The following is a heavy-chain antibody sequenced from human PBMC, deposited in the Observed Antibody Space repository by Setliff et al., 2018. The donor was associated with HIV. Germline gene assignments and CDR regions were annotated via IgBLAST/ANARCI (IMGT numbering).Heavy chain of an antibody. V-gene: IGHV1-18*01. CDR3: VRDERRVAAGSLHYFDY. Sequence: ASVKVSCKTSGYSFFTSGISWVRQAPGQGLEWMGWIGGYLGDTNAAPRLEDRITMTAEKSPSTAYMELRSLTSDDTAVYYCVRDERRVAAGSLHYFDYWGQGTLVTVSS. CDR2: IGGYLGDT. CDR1: GYSFFTSG. D-gene: IGHD6-13*01. J-gene: IGHJ4*02.